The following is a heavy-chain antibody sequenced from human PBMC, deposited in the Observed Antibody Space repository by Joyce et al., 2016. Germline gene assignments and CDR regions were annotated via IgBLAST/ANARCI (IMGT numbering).Heavy chain of an antibody. Sequence: QVQLVHSGAEVKKPGASVKVSCKASGYTFSDHYIHWVRQAPGQGLEWMGWFNPKTGGNNYAGKFEGRVTMTRDTSISIVYIGLRRLTSGGTAVYHCARGKAYYGYDWGSYRTFVYWGQGTLVTVSS. CDR3: ARGKAYYGYDWGSYRTFVY. CDR2: FNPKTGGN. D-gene: IGHD3-16*02. CDR1: GYTFSDHY. J-gene: IGHJ4*02. V-gene: IGHV1-2*02.